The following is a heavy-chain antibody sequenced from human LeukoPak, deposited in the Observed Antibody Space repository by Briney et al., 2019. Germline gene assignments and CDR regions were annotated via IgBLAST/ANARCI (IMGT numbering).Heavy chain of an antibody. Sequence: PSETLSLTCTVSGGSISSSSYYWGWIRQPPGKGLEWIGSIYYSGSTYYNPSLKSRVTISVDTSKNQFSLKLSSVTAADTAVYYCARGIDLMGVDYWGQGTLVTVSS. CDR3: ARGIDLMGVDY. CDR2: IYYSGST. D-gene: IGHD3-16*01. CDR1: GGSISSSSYY. J-gene: IGHJ4*02. V-gene: IGHV4-39*07.